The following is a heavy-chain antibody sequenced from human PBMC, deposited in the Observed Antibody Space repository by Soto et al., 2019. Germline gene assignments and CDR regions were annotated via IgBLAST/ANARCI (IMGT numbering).Heavy chain of an antibody. V-gene: IGHV3-33*01. CDR3: ARNWPHGDADY. Sequence: QVQLVESGGGVDQPGRSLRLSCAASGFTFSTYGMHWVRQAPGKGLEWVAVIWYDGSNKYYADSVKGRFTISRDNSKNTLYLQMNSLRAEDTAVYYCARNWPHGDADYWGQGTLVTVSS. CDR2: IWYDGSNK. J-gene: IGHJ4*02. D-gene: IGHD3-10*01. CDR1: GFTFSTYG.